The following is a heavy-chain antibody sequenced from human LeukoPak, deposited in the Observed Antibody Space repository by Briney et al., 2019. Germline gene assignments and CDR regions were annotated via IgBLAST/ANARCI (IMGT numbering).Heavy chain of an antibody. D-gene: IGHD6-6*01. V-gene: IGHV1-69*13. CDR1: GGTFSSYA. CDR2: IIPIFGTA. CDR3: ARPGSFRDAFDI. Sequence: GASVKVSCKASGGTFSSYAISWVRQAPGQGLEWIGGIIPIFGTANYAQKFQGRVTITADESTSTAYMELSSLRSEDTAVYYCARPGSFRDAFDIWGQGTMVTVSS. J-gene: IGHJ3*02.